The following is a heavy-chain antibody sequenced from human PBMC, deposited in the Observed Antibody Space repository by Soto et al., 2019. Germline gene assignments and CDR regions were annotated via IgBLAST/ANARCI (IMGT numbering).Heavy chain of an antibody. CDR3: ARDTAMGHFDY. Sequence: ASVKVSCKASGYTFTNYAIHWVRQAPGQRLEWMGWIHTGNGNPKYSQNFQGRVTLTRDTSASTAYMELSSPRSEDTAVYYCARDTAMGHFDYWGQGTQVTVSS. J-gene: IGHJ4*02. CDR1: GYTFTNYA. V-gene: IGHV1-3*04. CDR2: IHTGNGNP. D-gene: IGHD5-18*01.